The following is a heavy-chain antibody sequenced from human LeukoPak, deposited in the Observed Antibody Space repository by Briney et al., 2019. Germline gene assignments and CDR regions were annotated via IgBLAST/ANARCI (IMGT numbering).Heavy chain of an antibody. D-gene: IGHD2-2*01. CDR1: GFTFSRYW. V-gene: IGHV3-74*01. CDR3: ARGSEVVAAANNWFDP. J-gene: IGHJ5*02. Sequence: GGSLRLSCEASGFTFSRYWMHWVRQAPGKGLVWVSRINSDGSRTTYADPVKGRFTISRDNAKNSLYLQMNSLRAEDTAVYYCARGSEVVAAANNWFDPWGQGTLVTVSS. CDR2: INSDGSRT.